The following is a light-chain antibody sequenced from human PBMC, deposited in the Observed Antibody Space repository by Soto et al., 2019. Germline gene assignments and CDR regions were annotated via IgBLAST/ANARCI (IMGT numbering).Light chain of an antibody. CDR1: SSDLGAYNS. Sequence: QSVLTQPASVSGSPGQSITISCTGTSSDLGAYNSVSWYQQHPGKAPKLIIYEVSDRPSGVSNRFSGSKSGNAASLTISGLQAEDEADYYCSSYSSSSTPDVFGTGTKVTVL. CDR3: SSYSSSSTPDV. J-gene: IGLJ1*01. CDR2: EVS. V-gene: IGLV2-14*01.